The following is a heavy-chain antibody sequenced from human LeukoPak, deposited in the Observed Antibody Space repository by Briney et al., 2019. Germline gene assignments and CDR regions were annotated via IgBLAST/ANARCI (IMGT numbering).Heavy chain of an antibody. CDR3: AKSNGYGFVDI. V-gene: IGHV4-39*07. Sequence: SETLSLTCTVSGGSISSSSYYWGWIRQPPGKGLEWIGSIYYSGSTYYSPSLKSRVTISLDTSRNQFSLKLTSVTAADTAVYYCAKSNGYGFVDIWGQGTMVTVSS. D-gene: IGHD3/OR15-3a*01. J-gene: IGHJ3*02. CDR1: GGSISSSSYY. CDR2: IYYSGST.